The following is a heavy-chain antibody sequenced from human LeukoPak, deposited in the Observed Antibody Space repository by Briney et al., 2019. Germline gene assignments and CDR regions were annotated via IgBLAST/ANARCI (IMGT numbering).Heavy chain of an antibody. D-gene: IGHD5-24*01. CDR2: ISSSGSTI. CDR3: ARDDGQYYDFGIDV. Sequence: PGGSLRLSCAVSGFTFSSYEMSWVRQAPGKGLEWVSYISSSGSTIYYTDSVKGRFTISRDNAKNSLYLQRNSLRAEDTAVYYCARDDGQYYDFGIDVWGQGTTVTVSS. V-gene: IGHV3-48*03. J-gene: IGHJ6*02. CDR1: GFTFSSYE.